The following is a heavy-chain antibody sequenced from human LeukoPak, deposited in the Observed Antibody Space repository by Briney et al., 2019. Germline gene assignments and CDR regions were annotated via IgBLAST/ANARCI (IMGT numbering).Heavy chain of an antibody. D-gene: IGHD6-13*01. J-gene: IGHJ4*02. CDR2: ISYDGSNK. Sequence: GGSLRLSCAASGFTFSSYWMSWVRQAPGKGLEWVAVISYDGSNKYYADSVKGRFTISRDNSKNTLYLQMNSLRAEDTAVYYCAKEGGPYSSSWYYFDYWGQGTLVTVSS. CDR3: AKEGGPYSSSWYYFDY. V-gene: IGHV3-30*18. CDR1: GFTFSSYW.